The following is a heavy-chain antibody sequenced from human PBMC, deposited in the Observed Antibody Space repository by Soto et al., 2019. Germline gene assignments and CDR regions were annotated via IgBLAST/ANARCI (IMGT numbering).Heavy chain of an antibody. J-gene: IGHJ6*02. CDR3: GTEDGVRDSALIPAAIDAMDV. CDR2: IIPLFGIT. CDR1: GATFSRNT. Sequence: QVQLVQSGAEVEKPGSSVKVSCKASGATFSRNTITWVRQAPGQGLEWIGRIIPLFGITAFAQKFQDRVTIHADKSTTSAYMGLRSLRSEHTAVYYCGTEDGVRDSALIPAAIDAMDVWGQGTTVTVTS. V-gene: IGHV1-69*08. D-gene: IGHD2-2*02.